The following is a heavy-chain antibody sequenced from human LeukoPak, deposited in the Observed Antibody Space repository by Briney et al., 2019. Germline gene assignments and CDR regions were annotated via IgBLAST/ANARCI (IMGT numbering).Heavy chain of an antibody. Sequence: GGSLRLSCAVSGFTFSDHFLDGVRQAPGKGLECVGRSRNKGKTYTIEYAASVKGRFTISIDDSNNSRYLQMNSLKTADTAVYYCVRVGSVAGSDYLDYWGQGTLVTVSS. CDR3: VRVGSVAGSDYLDY. D-gene: IGHD6-19*01. CDR1: GFTFSDHF. J-gene: IGHJ4*02. V-gene: IGHV3-72*01. CDR2: SRNKGKTYTI.